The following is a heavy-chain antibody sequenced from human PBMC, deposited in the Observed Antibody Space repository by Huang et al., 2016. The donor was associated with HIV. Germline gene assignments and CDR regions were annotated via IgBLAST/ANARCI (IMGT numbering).Heavy chain of an antibody. CDR1: GFKFEFYW. Sequence: EVQLVQSGGGLVQPGKSLTLSCAGSGFKFEFYWISWVRQAPGKGLEWVNNIREDGGERHYVGPVKGRFTISRDNAKNSVYLQMDSLRVDDTAVYFCARGGSGYDYWGQGSLVTVSS. CDR2: IREDGGER. V-gene: IGHV3-7*01. D-gene: IGHD5-12*01. J-gene: IGHJ4*02. CDR3: ARGGSGYDY.